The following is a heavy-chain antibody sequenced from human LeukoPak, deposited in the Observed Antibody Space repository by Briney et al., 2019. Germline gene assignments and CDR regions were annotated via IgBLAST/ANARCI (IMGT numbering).Heavy chain of an antibody. D-gene: IGHD1-14*01. J-gene: IGHJ4*02. CDR1: GYTFTGYY. Sequence: ASVKVSCKASGYTFTGYYMHWVRQAPGQGLEWMGWINPNNGGANYAQNFQGRVTMTRDTSISTAYMELSWLRSDDTAVYYCVRGTAYYFDYWGQGTLVTVS. CDR3: VRGTAYYFDY. CDR2: INPNNGGA. V-gene: IGHV1-2*02.